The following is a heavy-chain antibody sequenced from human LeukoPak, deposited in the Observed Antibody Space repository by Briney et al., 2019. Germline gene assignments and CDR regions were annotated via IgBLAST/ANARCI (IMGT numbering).Heavy chain of an antibody. D-gene: IGHD3-22*01. CDR3: ARDGNDNPFDY. CDR1: GGSISSYY. V-gene: IGHV4-59*01. CDR2: IYYGGST. J-gene: IGHJ4*02. Sequence: SETLSLTCTVSGGSISSYYWSWIRQPPGKGLEWIGYIYYGGSTNYNPSLKSRVTISVDTSKNQFSLKLSSVTAADTAVYYCARDGNDNPFDYWGQGTLVTVSS.